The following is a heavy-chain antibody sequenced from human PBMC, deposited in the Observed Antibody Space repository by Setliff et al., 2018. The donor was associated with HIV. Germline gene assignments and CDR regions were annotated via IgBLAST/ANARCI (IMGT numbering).Heavy chain of an antibody. Sequence: GGSLRLSCAASGFTFSSYSMNWVRQAPGKGLEWVSYINSGSSTIYYADSVKGRFTISRDNAKNTLYLQMNSLRAEDTAVYYCARRAYCSSTTCFDNWGQGTLVTVSS. CDR2: INSGSSTI. V-gene: IGHV3-48*01. CDR3: ARRAYCSSTTCFDN. J-gene: IGHJ4*02. CDR1: GFTFSSYS. D-gene: IGHD2-2*01.